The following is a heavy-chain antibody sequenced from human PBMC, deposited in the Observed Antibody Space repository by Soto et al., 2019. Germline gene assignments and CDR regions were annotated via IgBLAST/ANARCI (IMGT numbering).Heavy chain of an antibody. J-gene: IGHJ5*02. CDR3: AKDLSGGDCP. Sequence: GVSLRLSCAASGFAFSSYTMNWVRPAPGKGLEWVESISGSGGSTYYADSVKGRFIISRDNPEITVYLQMNTLRFEDTAVYYCAKDLSGGDCPWGQGTLVTVSS. V-gene: IGHV3-23*01. CDR1: GFAFSSYT. D-gene: IGHD2-21*02. CDR2: ISGSGGST.